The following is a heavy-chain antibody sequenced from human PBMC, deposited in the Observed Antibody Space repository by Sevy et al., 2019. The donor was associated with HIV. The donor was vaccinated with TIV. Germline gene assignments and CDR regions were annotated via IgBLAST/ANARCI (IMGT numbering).Heavy chain of an antibody. Sequence: ASVKVSCKASGGTFSSYAISWVRQAPGQGLEWMGGIIPIFGTANYAQKFQGRVTITADESTSTAYKELSSLRSEDTAVYYCARGERYYYDSSGLAAFDIWGQGTMVTVSS. V-gene: IGHV1-69*13. D-gene: IGHD3-22*01. CDR1: GGTFSSYA. J-gene: IGHJ3*02. CDR3: ARGERYYYDSSGLAAFDI. CDR2: IIPIFGTA.